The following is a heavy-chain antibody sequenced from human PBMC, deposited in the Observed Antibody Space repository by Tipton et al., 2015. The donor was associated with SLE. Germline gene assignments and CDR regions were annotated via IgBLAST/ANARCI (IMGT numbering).Heavy chain of an antibody. Sequence: TLSLTCAVYGGSFSDFYWSWIRQPPGKGLEWVGQINHSGITNYNPSLESRVTMSVDTSKNQFSLRLTSLTAADAAVYYCARQGPSPYRRRWYSRRLSTYSHGMDVWGRGTTVTVSS. J-gene: IGHJ6*02. CDR1: GGSFSDFY. CDR3: ARQGPSPYRRRWYSRRLSTYSHGMDV. V-gene: IGHV4-34*01. CDR2: INHSGIT. D-gene: IGHD6-13*01.